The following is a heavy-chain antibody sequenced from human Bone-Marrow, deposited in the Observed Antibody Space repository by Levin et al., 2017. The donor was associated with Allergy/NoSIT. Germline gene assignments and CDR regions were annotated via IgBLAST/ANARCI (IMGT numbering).Heavy chain of an antibody. CDR2: ISGTSDYI. CDR3: ARDMVVDTVSVFYFDY. D-gene: IGHD3-10*01. Sequence: GESLKISCAASGFSFSTYSMNWVRQAPGEGLEWISSISGTSDYIYYADSVKGRFTVSRDNAKNSLYLQMKNLRAEDTAVYYCARDMVVDTVSVFYFDYWGQGSRVTVSS. V-gene: IGHV3-21*01. CDR1: GFSFSTYS. J-gene: IGHJ4*02.